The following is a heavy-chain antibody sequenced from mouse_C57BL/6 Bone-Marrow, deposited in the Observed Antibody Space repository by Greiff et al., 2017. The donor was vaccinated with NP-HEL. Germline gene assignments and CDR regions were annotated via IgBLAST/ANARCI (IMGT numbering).Heavy chain of an antibody. Sequence: VKLLESGAELARPGASVKLSCKASGYTFTSYGISWVKQRTGQGLEWIGEIYPRSGNTYYNEKFKGKATLTADKSSSTAYMELRSLTSEDSAVYFCARTYDGYYEGWFAYWGQGTLVTVSA. V-gene: IGHV1-81*01. CDR2: IYPRSGNT. CDR3: ARTYDGYYEGWFAY. CDR1: GYTFTSYG. D-gene: IGHD2-3*01. J-gene: IGHJ3*01.